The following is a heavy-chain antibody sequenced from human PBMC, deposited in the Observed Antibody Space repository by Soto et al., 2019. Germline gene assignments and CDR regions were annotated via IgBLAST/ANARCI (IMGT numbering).Heavy chain of an antibody. D-gene: IGHD5-12*01. CDR2: TGHLENT. V-gene: IGHV4-30-2*06. CDR1: GGSITHGGFS. Sequence: SETLSLTCTVSGGSITHGGFSWSWIRQSPWKGLEWIGYTGHLENTYFHPTFKSRLTMSIDRSKNQFSLNLSSVTAADRAVYYCARGGGNDPFDSWGQGXLVTV. J-gene: IGHJ4*02. CDR3: ARGGGNDPFDS.